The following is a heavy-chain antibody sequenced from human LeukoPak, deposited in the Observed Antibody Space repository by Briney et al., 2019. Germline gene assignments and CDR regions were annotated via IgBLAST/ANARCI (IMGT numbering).Heavy chain of an antibody. CDR1: GGSISSSSYY. J-gene: IGHJ4*02. CDR3: ARWTTTYLDY. V-gene: IGHV4-39*07. D-gene: IGHD4-11*01. Sequence: SETLSLTCTVSGGSISSSSYYWGWLRQPPGKGLEWIGSIYYSGSTYYNPSLKSRVTISVDTSKNQFSLKLSSVTAADSAVYYCARWTTTYLDYWGQGTRVTVST. CDR2: IYYSGST.